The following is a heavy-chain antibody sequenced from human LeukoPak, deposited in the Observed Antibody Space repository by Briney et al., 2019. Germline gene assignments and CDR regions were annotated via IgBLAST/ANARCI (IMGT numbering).Heavy chain of an antibody. CDR3: AKDVGGMPTNPLDF. D-gene: IGHD1-26*01. CDR1: GFTFSSYS. Sequence: PGGSLRLSCAASGFTFSSYSLNWVRQVPGKGLEWVSSITTTFYTYYADSVKGRFTISRDNTKNSLYLQMNSLRPEDTALYYCAKDVGGMPTNPLDFWGQGTLVTVSS. CDR2: ITTTFYT. J-gene: IGHJ4*02. V-gene: IGHV3-21*04.